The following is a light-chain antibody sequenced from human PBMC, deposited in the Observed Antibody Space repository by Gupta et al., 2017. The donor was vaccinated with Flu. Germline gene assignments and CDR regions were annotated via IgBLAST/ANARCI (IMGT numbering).Light chain of an antibody. J-gene: IGLJ3*02. CDR1: ILAKTH. Sequence: SPGLTAKIACSGDILAKTHVRWFQQKPGQAPTLLIYKDVERTSRIPERFSGSSSGTTVTLTISGAQVEDEADYDCYSVPDTQWLFGGGTKLFVL. CDR3: YSVPDTQWL. CDR2: KDV. V-gene: IGLV3-27*01.